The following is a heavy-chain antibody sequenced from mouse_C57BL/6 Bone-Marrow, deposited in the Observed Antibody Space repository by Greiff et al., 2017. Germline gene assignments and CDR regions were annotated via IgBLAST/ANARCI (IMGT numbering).Heavy chain of an antibody. CDR2: ISSGSSTI. CDR1: GFTFSDYG. Sequence: EVHLVESGGGLVKPGGSLKLSCAASGFTFSDYGMHWVRQAPEKGLEWVAYISSGSSTIYYADTVKGRFTISRDNAKNTLFLQMTSLRSEDTAMYYCARRDLVSPYNFDYWGQGTTLTVSS. J-gene: IGHJ2*01. D-gene: IGHD2-10*02. V-gene: IGHV5-17*01. CDR3: ARRDLVSPYNFDY.